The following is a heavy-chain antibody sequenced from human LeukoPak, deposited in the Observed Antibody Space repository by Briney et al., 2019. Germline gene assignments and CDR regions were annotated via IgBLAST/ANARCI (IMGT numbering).Heavy chain of an antibody. CDR1: GFSFSTYD. V-gene: IGHV3-13*01. Sequence: GGSLRLSCVASGFSFSTYDMYWVRQAAGRGLEWVSALGTNGDSYYLGSVKGRFTISRDDGKNSLYLQMNSLGVEDSAVYYCTRELRGIASHYHGMDVWGQGTTVTVSS. CDR2: LGTNGDS. CDR3: TRELRGIASHYHGMDV. D-gene: IGHD6-6*01. J-gene: IGHJ6*02.